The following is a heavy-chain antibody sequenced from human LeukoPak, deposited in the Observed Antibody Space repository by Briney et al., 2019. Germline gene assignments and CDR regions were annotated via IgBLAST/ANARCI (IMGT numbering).Heavy chain of an antibody. V-gene: IGHV4-30-4*07. J-gene: IGHJ6*03. Sequence: PSETLSLTCAVSGGSTSSGGHSWSWIRQPPGKGLEWIGYIYYSGSTYYNPSLKSRVTISVDTSKNQFSLKLSSVTAADTAVYYCARGLERWPPYRGYYYMDVWGKGTTVTVSS. CDR2: IYYSGST. D-gene: IGHD5-24*01. CDR3: ARGLERWPPYRGYYYMDV. CDR1: GGSTSSGGHS.